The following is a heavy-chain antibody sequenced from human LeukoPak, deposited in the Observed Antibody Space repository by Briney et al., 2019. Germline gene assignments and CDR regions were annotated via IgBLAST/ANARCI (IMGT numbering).Heavy chain of an antibody. V-gene: IGHV3-53*01. Sequence: GGSLRLSCAASGFTVSSNYMSWVRQAPGKGLEWVSVIYSGGSTYYADSVKGRFTISRDNSKNTLYLQMDSLRAEDTAVYYCARGFWRDGMDVWGQGTTVTVSS. J-gene: IGHJ6*02. D-gene: IGHD3-3*01. CDR1: GFTVSSNY. CDR3: ARGFWRDGMDV. CDR2: IYSGGST.